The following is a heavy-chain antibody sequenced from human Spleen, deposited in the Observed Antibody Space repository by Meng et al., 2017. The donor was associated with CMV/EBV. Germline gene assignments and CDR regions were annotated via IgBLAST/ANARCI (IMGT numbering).Heavy chain of an antibody. CDR3: ARIERRRILKYCGSDCSTTDY. D-gene: IGHD2-21*02. Sequence: QVQLQESGPGLVKPSGPLSLTCAVSGGSISSSNLWTWVRQVPGKGLEWIGEIYHSGSTNYNPSLKSRVTISVDKFKNQFSLKRGSVTAADTAVYYCARIERRRILKYCGSDCSTTDYWGQGTLVTVSS. CDR2: IYHSGST. J-gene: IGHJ4*02. V-gene: IGHV4-4*02. CDR1: GGSISSSNL.